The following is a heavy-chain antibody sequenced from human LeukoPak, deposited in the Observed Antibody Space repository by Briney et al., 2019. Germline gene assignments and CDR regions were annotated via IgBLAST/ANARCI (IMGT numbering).Heavy chain of an antibody. CDR3: YTSAGY. D-gene: IGHD1-14*01. CDR2: IKTDGSST. CDR1: GFTFSNNW. V-gene: IGHV3-74*03. J-gene: IGHJ4*02. Sequence: PGGSLRLSCAASGFTFSNNWMHWVRQAPGKGLVWVSHIKTDGSSTTYADSVKGRFTISRDNAKNTLYLQMNSLRAEDTAVYYCYTSAGYWGQGTLVTVSS.